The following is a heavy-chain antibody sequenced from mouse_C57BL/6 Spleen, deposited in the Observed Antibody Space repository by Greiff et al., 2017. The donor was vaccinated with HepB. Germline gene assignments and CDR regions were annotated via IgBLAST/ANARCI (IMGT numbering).Heavy chain of an antibody. Sequence: EVMLVESGGGLVKPGGSLKLSCAASGFTFSSYAMSWVRQTPEKRLEWVATISDGGSYTYYPDNVKGRFTISRDNAKNNLYLQMSHLKSEDTAMYYCASYDYDEGYAMDYWGQGTSVTVSS. CDR2: ISDGGSYT. V-gene: IGHV5-4*03. J-gene: IGHJ4*01. D-gene: IGHD2-4*01. CDR1: GFTFSSYA. CDR3: ASYDYDEGYAMDY.